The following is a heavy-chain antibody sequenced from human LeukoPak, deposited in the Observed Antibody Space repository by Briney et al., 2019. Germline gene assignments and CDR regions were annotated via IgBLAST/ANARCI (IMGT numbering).Heavy chain of an antibody. J-gene: IGHJ6*03. CDR1: GFTFDDYA. D-gene: IGHD3-22*01. CDR3: AKDKTHVMIDHMDV. CDR2: ISWNSGSI. V-gene: IGHV3-9*01. Sequence: PGGSLRLSCAASGFTFDDYAMHWVRQAPGKGLEWVSAISWNSGSIGYADSVKGRFTISRDNSKNTLYLQMNSLRAEDTAVYYCAKDKTHVMIDHMDVWGKGTTVTISS.